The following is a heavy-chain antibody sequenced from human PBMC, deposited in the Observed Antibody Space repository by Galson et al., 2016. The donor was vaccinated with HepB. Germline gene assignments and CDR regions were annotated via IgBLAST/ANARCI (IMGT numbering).Heavy chain of an antibody. CDR2: LYSGGTT. V-gene: IGHV3-66*01. CDR3: ARDKWRHGRWYNAMDV. J-gene: IGHJ6*02. CDR1: GFSVSSNY. Sequence: SLRLSCAASGFSVSSNYMSWVRQAPGKGLEWVSVLYSGGTTYYADSVNGRFTISRDDSKNTLFLQMTDLRVDDTALYYFARDKWRHGRWYNAMDVWSQGTTVTVSS. D-gene: IGHD5-12*01.